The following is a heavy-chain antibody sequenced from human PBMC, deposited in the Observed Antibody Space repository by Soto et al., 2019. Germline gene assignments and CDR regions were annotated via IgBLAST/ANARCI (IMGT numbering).Heavy chain of an antibody. J-gene: IGHJ4*02. D-gene: IGHD6-25*01. V-gene: IGHV3-23*01. CDR1: GFAFSSYA. CDR3: AKFIVGTGGSSGWPWFLDS. CDR2: LSGTGGTT. Sequence: EVQLLESGGNLVQPGGSLRLSCAASGFAFSSYAMTWVRQAPGKWLEWVSALSGTGGTTYSADSVRGRFTIARDNSKNTLYLQMNGLSPEDSAIYYCAKFIVGTGGSSGWPWFLDSWGQGTLVTVSS.